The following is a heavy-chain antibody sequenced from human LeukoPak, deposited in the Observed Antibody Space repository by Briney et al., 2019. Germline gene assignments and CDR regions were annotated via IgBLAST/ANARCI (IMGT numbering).Heavy chain of an antibody. Sequence: PSETLSLTCTVSGGSISSSSYYWGWIRQPPGKGLEWIGSIYYSGSTCYNPSLKSRVTISVDTSKNQFSLKLSSVTAADTAVYYCASRSAVVVITYYDYWYFDLWGRGTLVTVSS. CDR2: IYYSGST. V-gene: IGHV4-39*01. CDR3: ASRSAVVVITYYDYWYFDL. CDR1: GGSISSSSYY. D-gene: IGHD3-22*01. J-gene: IGHJ2*01.